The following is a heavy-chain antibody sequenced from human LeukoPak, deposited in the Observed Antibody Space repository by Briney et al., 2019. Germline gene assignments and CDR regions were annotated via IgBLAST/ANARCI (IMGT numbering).Heavy chain of an antibody. CDR3: AREQTVTTGFDY. Sequence: SETLSLTCTVSGGSISSSSYYWGWIRQPPGKGLEWIGSIYYSGSTYYNPSLKSRVTISVDTSKNQFSLKLSSVTAADTAVYYCAREQTVTTGFDYWGQGTLVTVSS. J-gene: IGHJ4*02. D-gene: IGHD4-17*01. V-gene: IGHV4-39*07. CDR2: IYYSGST. CDR1: GGSISSSSYY.